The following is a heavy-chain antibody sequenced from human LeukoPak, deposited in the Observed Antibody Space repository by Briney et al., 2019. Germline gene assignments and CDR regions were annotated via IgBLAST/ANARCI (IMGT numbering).Heavy chain of an antibody. J-gene: IGHJ3*02. D-gene: IGHD6-13*01. Sequence: GGSLRLSCAASGFTFSSYWMSWVRQAPGKGLEWVANIKQDGSEKYYVDSVKGRFTISRDNAKNSLYLQMNSLRAEDTAVYYCAREGIAAAGTRNAFDIWGQGTMVTVSS. CDR1: GFTFSSYW. CDR3: AREGIAAAGTRNAFDI. V-gene: IGHV3-7*01. CDR2: IKQDGSEK.